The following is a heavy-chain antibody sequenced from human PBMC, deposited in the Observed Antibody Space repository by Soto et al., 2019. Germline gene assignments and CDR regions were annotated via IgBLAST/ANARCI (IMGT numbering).Heavy chain of an antibody. CDR1: GGSISSSSYY. CDR3: ARQDCTNGVCSKVDY. V-gene: IGHV4-39*01. D-gene: IGHD2-8*01. CDR2: IYYSGST. J-gene: IGHJ4*02. Sequence: SETLSLTCTVSGGSISSSSYYWGWIRQPPGKGLEWIGSIYYSGSTYYNPSLKSRVTISVDTSKNQFSLKLSSVAAADTAVYYCARQDCTNGVCSKVDYWGQGTLVTVSS.